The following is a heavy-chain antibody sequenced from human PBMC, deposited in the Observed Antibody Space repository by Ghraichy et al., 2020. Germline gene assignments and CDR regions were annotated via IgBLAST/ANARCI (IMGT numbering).Heavy chain of an antibody. CDR3: VGSFTVITHFDL. CDR1: GGSISSSSYY. CDR2: MHYSGST. Sequence: SETLSLTCTVSGGSISSSSYYWGWIRQPPGKGLEWIGSMHYSGSTSYNPSLKSRLTMSVDTSKNQFSLKLSSVTAADTAVYYCVGSFTVITHFDLWGRGTLVTVSS. D-gene: IGHD4-23*01. J-gene: IGHJ2*01. V-gene: IGHV4-39*01.